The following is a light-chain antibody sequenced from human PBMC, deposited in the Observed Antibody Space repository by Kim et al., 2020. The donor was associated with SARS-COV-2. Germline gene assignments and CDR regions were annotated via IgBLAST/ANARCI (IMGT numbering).Light chain of an antibody. CDR2: DVT. CDR1: GSDVGGYNY. V-gene: IGLV2-11*01. J-gene: IGLJ3*02. CDR3: FSFVVNYYWV. Sequence: GPAGSIAFTVTGSDVGGYNYVSWYQHHPGKVPKRIIYDVTKRPSGVPDRFSGSKSGNTASLTISGLQAEDEADYLCFSFVVNYYWVFGCGTQLTVL.